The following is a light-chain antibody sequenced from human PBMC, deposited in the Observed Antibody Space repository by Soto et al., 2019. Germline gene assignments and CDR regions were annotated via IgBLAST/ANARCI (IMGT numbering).Light chain of an antibody. CDR1: QGISTA. CDR3: QQFNSYPLS. V-gene: IGKV1-13*02. Sequence: AIQLTQSPSSLSASVGDRVTITCRASQGISTALAWYQQKPGKAPKLLIYDASSLESGVPSRFSGSGSGTVFTLSISSLQPEDFAKYYCQQFNSYPLSFRGGTKVEIK. CDR2: DAS. J-gene: IGKJ4*01.